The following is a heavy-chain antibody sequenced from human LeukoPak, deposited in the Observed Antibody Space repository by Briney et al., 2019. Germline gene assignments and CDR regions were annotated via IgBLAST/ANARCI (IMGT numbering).Heavy chain of an antibody. CDR2: ISWNSGSI. J-gene: IGHJ4*02. V-gene: IGHV3-9*03. CDR3: AKEGRDGYSFDY. CDR1: GFTFDDYA. Sequence: GGSLRLPCAASGFTFDDYAMHWVRQAPGKGLEWVSGISWNSGSIGYADSVKGRFTISRDNAKNSLYLQMNSLRAEDMALYYCAKEGRDGYSFDYWGQGTLVTVSS. D-gene: IGHD5-24*01.